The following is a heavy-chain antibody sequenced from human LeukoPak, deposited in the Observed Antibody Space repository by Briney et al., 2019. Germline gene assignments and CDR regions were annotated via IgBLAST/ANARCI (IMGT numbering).Heavy chain of an antibody. J-gene: IGHJ3*02. CDR2: IKQDGSEK. D-gene: IGHD1-26*01. CDR3: AKPFDIAGPDAFDI. CDR1: GFIFNNYW. V-gene: IGHV3-7*01. Sequence: GGSLRLSCDASGFIFNNYWISWVRQAPGEGLEWVANIKQDGSEKYYVDSVKGRFTISRDNAKNSLYLQMNSLRAEDTAVYYCAKPFDIAGPDAFDIWGQGTMVTVSS.